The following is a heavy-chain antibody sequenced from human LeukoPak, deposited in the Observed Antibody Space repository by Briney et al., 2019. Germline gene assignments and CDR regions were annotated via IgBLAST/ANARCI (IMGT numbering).Heavy chain of an antibody. CDR2: IVVGGGNT. CDR1: GFTFSSSA. Sequence: SVKVSCKASGFTFSSSAMQWVRQARGHRLEWIGWIVVGGGNTNYGQEFQERVTIARDMSTSTAYMELSSLRAEDTAVYYCAAAIGTYSYGSSSYHSFDYWGQGTLVTVSS. CDR3: AAAIGTYSYGSSSYHSFDY. J-gene: IGHJ4*02. D-gene: IGHD3-22*01. V-gene: IGHV1-58*02.